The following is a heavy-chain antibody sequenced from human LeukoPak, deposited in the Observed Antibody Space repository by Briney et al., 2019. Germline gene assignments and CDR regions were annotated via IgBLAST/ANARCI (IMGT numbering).Heavy chain of an antibody. J-gene: IGHJ3*02. CDR2: IIPILGIA. CDR1: GGIFSSYA. D-gene: IGHD5-18*01. CDR3: ARGYSYGYATDAFDI. V-gene: IGHV1-69*04. Sequence: GASVKVSCKASGGIFSSYAISWVRQAPGQGLEWMGRIIPILGIANYAQKFQGRVTITADKSTSTAYMELSSLRSEDTAVYYCARGYSYGYATDAFDIWGQGTMVTVSS.